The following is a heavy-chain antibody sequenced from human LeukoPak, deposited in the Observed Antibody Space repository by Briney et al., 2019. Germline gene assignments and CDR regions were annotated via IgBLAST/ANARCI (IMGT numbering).Heavy chain of an antibody. CDR1: GGSISSYY. Sequence: SETLSLTCTVSGGSISSYYWSWIRQPPGRGLEWIGYIYYSGSTNYNPSLKSRVTISVDTSKNQLSLKLSSVTAADTAVYYCARRSRITGNDYWGQGTLVTVSS. CDR2: IYYSGST. V-gene: IGHV4-59*08. J-gene: IGHJ4*02. D-gene: IGHD1-20*01. CDR3: ARRSRITGNDY.